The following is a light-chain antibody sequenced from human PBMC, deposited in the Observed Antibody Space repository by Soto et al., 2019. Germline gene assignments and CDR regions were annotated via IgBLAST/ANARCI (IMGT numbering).Light chain of an antibody. J-gene: IGKJ1*01. CDR1: QSIGRW. CDR3: QQYNSYGTAT. CDR2: KAS. Sequence: DIQMTQSPSTLSASVGDRVTITCRASQSIGRWLAWYQQKPGKAPKLVIYKASSLESGVPSRFSGSGSGTEFTLTISSLQPDDFATYYCQQYNSYGTATFGQGTKVDIK. V-gene: IGKV1-5*03.